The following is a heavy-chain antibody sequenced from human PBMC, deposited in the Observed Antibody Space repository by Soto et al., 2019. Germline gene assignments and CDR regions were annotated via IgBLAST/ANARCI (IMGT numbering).Heavy chain of an antibody. CDR1: GFTLSSYW. D-gene: IGHD1-26*01. CDR2: INIAGSST. Sequence: EVQLVESGGGLVQPGGSLRLSCAASGFTLSSYWMHWVRQAPGKGLVWVSRINIAGSSTSYADSVKGRFTISRDNAKTTLYLKVNSLRAEDTAVYYCARRRDGDNFVGDCWGQGTLVTVSS. CDR3: ARRRDGDNFVGDC. J-gene: IGHJ4*02. V-gene: IGHV3-74*01.